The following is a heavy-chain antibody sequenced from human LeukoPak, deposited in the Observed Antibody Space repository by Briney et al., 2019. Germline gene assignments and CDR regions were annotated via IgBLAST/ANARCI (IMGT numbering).Heavy chain of an antibody. CDR3: ARWGMATILGAFDI. CDR1: GDSVSRDSIA. V-gene: IGHV6-1*01. D-gene: IGHD5-24*01. CDR2: TYHKSAWYN. J-gene: IGHJ3*02. Sequence: SQTLSLTCAISGDSVSRDSIAWNWIRQSPSRGLEWLGRTYHKSAWYNDYAVSVKGRIIINPDTSKNQFSLQLNSVTPEDTAVYYCARWGMATILGAFDIWGQGTMVTVSS.